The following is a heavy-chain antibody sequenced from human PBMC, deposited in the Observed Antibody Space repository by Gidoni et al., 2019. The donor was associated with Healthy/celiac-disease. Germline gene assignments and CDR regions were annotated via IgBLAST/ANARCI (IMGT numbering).Heavy chain of an antibody. CDR3: ARHQYNWNGLGISGWDY. V-gene: IGHV4-39*01. J-gene: IGHJ4*02. Sequence: QLQLQESGPGLVKPSETLSLTCTVSGGSISSSSYYWGWIRQPPGKGLEWIGSIYYSGSTYYNPSLKSRVTISVDTSKNQFSLTLSSVTAADTAVYYCARHQYNWNGLGISGWDYWGQGTLVTVSS. D-gene: IGHD1-20*01. CDR1: GGSISSSSYY. CDR2: IYYSGST.